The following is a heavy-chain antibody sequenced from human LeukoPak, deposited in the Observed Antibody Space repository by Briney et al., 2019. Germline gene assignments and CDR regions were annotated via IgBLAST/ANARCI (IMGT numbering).Heavy chain of an antibody. CDR1: GGSFSGYY. D-gene: IGHD6-13*01. Sequence: SETLSLTCAVYGGSFSGYYWSWIRQPPGKGLEWIGEINHSGSTYYNPSLKSRVTISVDTSKNQFSLKLSSVTAADTAVYYCARDAPVGIAAATDYWGQGTLVTVSS. CDR2: INHSGST. CDR3: ARDAPVGIAAATDY. J-gene: IGHJ4*02. V-gene: IGHV4-34*01.